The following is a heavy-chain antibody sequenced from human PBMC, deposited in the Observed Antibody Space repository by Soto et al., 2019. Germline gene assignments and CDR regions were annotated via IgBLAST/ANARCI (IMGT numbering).Heavy chain of an antibody. CDR2: INHSGST. CDR1: GGSFSGYY. Sequence: SETLSLTCAVYGGSFSGYYWSWIRQPPGKGLEWIGEINHSGSTNYNPSLKSRVTISVDTSKNQFSLKLSSVTAADTAVYYCARAGRDYVWGSYRHGYWYLDLWGRGTLVTVYS. V-gene: IGHV4-34*01. J-gene: IGHJ2*01. D-gene: IGHD3-16*02. CDR3: ARAGRDYVWGSYRHGYWYLDL.